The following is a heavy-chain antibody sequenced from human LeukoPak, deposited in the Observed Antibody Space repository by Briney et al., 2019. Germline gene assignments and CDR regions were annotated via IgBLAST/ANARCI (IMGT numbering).Heavy chain of an antibody. D-gene: IGHD2-2*01. CDR1: GGPFSGYY. CDR3: SRDRYCSSTSCWDDAFDI. J-gene: IGHJ3*02. CDR2: INHSGST. V-gene: IGHV4-34*01. Sequence: SETLSLTCAVYGGPFSGYYWSWIRQPPGQGLEWIGEINHSGSTNYNPSLKSRVTISVDTSKNQFSLKLSSVTAADTAVYYSSRDRYCSSTSCWDDAFDIWGQGTMVTVSS.